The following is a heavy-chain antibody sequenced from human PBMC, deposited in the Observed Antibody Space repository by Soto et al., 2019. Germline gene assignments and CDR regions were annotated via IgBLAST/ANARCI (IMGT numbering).Heavy chain of an antibody. Sequence: GGSLRLSCAASGFTFSSYAMSWVRQAPGKGLEWVSAISGSGGSTYYADSVKGRFTISRDNSKNTLYLQMNSLRAEDTAVYYCAKMIDIVLMVYAILFDYWGQGTLVTVSS. D-gene: IGHD2-8*01. CDR2: ISGSGGST. CDR1: GFTFSSYA. CDR3: AKMIDIVLMVYAILFDY. J-gene: IGHJ4*02. V-gene: IGHV3-23*01.